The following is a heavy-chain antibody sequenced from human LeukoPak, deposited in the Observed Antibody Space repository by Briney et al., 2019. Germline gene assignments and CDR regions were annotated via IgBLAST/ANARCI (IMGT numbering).Heavy chain of an antibody. CDR2: INPSGGST. Sequence: ASVKVSCKASGYTFTSYYMHWVRQAPGQGLEWMGIINPSGGSTSYAQKFQGRVTMTRDMSTSTVYMELSSLRSEDMAIYYCARGYSNGWYHDYWGQGTPVIVSS. D-gene: IGHD6-19*01. CDR3: ARGYSNGWYHDY. V-gene: IGHV1-46*01. J-gene: IGHJ4*02. CDR1: GYTFTSYY.